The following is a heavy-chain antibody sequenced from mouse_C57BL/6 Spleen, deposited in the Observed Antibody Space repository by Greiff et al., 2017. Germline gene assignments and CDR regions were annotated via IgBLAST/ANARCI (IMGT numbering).Heavy chain of an antibody. Sequence: QVQLQQSGPELVKPGASVKISCKASGYAFSSFWMNWVKQRPGEGLEWIGRIYSGDGDTNYNGKFKGKATLTADKSSSTAYMQLSSLTSEDAAVFYYGRRGSYNAMDYWGQGTSVTVSS. J-gene: IGHJ4*01. CDR1: GYAFSSFW. CDR3: GRRGSYNAMDY. CDR2: IYSGDGDT. V-gene: IGHV1-82*01. D-gene: IGHD2-12*01.